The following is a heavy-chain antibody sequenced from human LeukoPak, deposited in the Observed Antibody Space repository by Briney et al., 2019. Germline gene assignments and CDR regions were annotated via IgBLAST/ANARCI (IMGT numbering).Heavy chain of an antibody. V-gene: IGHV4-59*01. CDR3: ARGGGTFDY. J-gene: IGHJ4*02. D-gene: IGHD2-15*01. Sequence: PSETLSLTCSVSGGSFSSYYWSWIRQPPGKGLEWIGYVYYNGITNYTPSLKSRVTMSIDTSRDQFSLKLNSVAAADTAVYYCARGGGTFDYWGQGTLVTVSS. CDR2: VYYNGIT. CDR1: GGSFSSYY.